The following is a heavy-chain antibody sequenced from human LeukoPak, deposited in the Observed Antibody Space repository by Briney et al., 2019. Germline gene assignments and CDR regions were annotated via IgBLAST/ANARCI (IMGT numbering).Heavy chain of an antibody. CDR1: GFTFSSYA. CDR2: ISGSGDST. Sequence: PGGSLRLSCAASGFTFSSYAMSLVRQAPGKGLEWVSGISGSGDSTYYADSVKGRFTTSRDNSKNTLYLQMSSLRAEDTALYYCAKIIVVLPSTISNPYYFDYWGQGTLVTVSS. J-gene: IGHJ4*02. CDR3: AKIIVVLPSTISNPYYFDY. D-gene: IGHD2-2*02. V-gene: IGHV3-23*01.